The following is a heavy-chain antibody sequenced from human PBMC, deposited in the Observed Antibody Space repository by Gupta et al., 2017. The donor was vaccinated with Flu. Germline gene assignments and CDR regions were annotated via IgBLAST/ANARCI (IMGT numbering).Heavy chain of an antibody. Sequence: VRQAPGQGLEWMGGIIPIFHTADYAENFQGRVTITADDSMSTAYMELSSLRSDDTAMYYCARASLLYHSAGYYLGTDYCHLWGQGSLVTVSS. V-gene: IGHV1-69*01. D-gene: IGHD3-22*01. CDR2: IIPIFHTA. CDR3: ARASLLYHSAGYYLGTDYCHL. J-gene: IGHJ1*01.